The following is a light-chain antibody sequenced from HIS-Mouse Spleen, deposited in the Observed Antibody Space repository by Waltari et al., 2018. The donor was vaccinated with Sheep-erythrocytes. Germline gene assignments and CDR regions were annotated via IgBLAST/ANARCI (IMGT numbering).Light chain of an antibody. V-gene: IGLV2-23*01. J-gene: IGLJ3*02. Sequence: QSALTQPASVSGSPGQSITISCTGTSRAVGSYNLVSWYQQHPGKAPKLMIYEGSKRPSGVAIRFSGSKSGNTAYLTVSGLQAEDEADCYCCSYAGSSTPWVFGGGTKLTVL. CDR2: EGS. CDR1: SRAVGSYNL. CDR3: CSYAGSSTPWV.